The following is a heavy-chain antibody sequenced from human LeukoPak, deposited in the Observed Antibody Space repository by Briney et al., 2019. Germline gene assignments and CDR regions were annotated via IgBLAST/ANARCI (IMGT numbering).Heavy chain of an antibody. J-gene: IGHJ3*01. CDR1: GYTLTQLS. V-gene: IGHV1-24*01. D-gene: IGHD3-22*01. CDR3: ATGIYDSGGLDSFDL. Sequence: GASVKVSCKVFGYTLTQLSMHWVRQAPGKGLEWMGGFDPEDGETIYAQKFQGRVTMTEDTSTDTAYMELSSLRSEDTAVYYCATGIYDSGGLDSFDLWGQGTMVTVSS. CDR2: FDPEDGET.